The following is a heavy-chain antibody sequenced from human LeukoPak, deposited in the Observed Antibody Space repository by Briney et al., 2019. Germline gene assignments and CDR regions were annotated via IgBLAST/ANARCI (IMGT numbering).Heavy chain of an antibody. CDR3: ARAGSLQSNNYYYHYGMDV. J-gene: IGHJ6*02. D-gene: IGHD5-24*01. Sequence: SVKVSCKASGGTFSRYAISWVRQAPGQGLEWMGRIIPILGIANYAQKFQGRVTITADKSTSTAYMELSSPRSEDTAVYYCARAGSLQSNNYYYHYGMDVWGQGTTVTVSS. V-gene: IGHV1-69*04. CDR1: GGTFSRYA. CDR2: IIPILGIA.